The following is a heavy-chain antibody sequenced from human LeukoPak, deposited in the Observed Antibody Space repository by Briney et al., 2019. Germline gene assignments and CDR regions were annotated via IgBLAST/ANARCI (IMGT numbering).Heavy chain of an antibody. V-gene: IGHV3-48*01. Sequence: PGGSLRLSCPASGFTFSSYSMNWVRQAPGKGLEWVSYISTSGSTIYYADSVKGRFTISRDNAKNSLYLQMNSLRVEDTAVYYCARDGGVIQVTNFDYWGQGTLVTVSS. J-gene: IGHJ4*02. CDR1: GFTFSSYS. D-gene: IGHD4-17*01. CDR2: ISTSGSTI. CDR3: ARDGGVIQVTNFDY.